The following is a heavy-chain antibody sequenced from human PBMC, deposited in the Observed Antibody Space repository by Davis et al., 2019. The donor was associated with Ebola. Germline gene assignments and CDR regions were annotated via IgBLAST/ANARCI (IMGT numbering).Heavy chain of an antibody. CDR2: ITHSGST. Sequence: SETLSSPCPPHGSSFSVYYSPCIRQPPRQGLDWFGAITHSGSTKYSPSLNSRVTISVDTSKNQFSLKLTSVTAADTAIYYCARRYSGRYSYHYGMDVWGKGTTVTVSS. CDR1: GSSFSVYY. D-gene: IGHD1-26*01. J-gene: IGHJ6*04. V-gene: IGHV4-34*01. CDR3: ARRYSGRYSYHYGMDV.